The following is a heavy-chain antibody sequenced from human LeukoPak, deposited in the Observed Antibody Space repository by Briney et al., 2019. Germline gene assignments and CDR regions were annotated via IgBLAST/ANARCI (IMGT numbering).Heavy chain of an antibody. CDR2: IYHSGST. Sequence: KPSETLSLTCTVSGGSISSYYWSWIRQPPGKGLEWIGYIYHSGSTYYNPSLKSRVTISVDRSKNQFSLKLSSVTAADTAVYYCARDDGGKVFFDYWGQGTLVTVSS. CDR3: ARDDGGKVFFDY. V-gene: IGHV4-59*12. CDR1: GGSISSYY. D-gene: IGHD4-23*01. J-gene: IGHJ4*02.